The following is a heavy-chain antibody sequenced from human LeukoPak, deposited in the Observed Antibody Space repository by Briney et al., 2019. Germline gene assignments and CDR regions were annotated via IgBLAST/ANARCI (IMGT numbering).Heavy chain of an antibody. CDR3: ARGTLVGATAWFDP. CDR1: GGSISSGSYY. CDR2: IYTSGST. D-gene: IGHD1-26*01. V-gene: IGHV4-61*02. J-gene: IGHJ5*02. Sequence: SGTLSLTCTVSGGSISSGSYYWSWIRQPAGKGLEWIGRIYTSGSTNYNPSLKSRVTISVDTSKNQFSLKLSSVTAADTAVYYCARGTLVGATAWFDPWGQGALVTVSS.